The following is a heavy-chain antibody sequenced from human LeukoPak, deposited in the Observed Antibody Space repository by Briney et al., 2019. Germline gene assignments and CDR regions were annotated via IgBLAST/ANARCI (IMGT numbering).Heavy chain of an antibody. CDR3: ARESEYPYYFDY. CDR1: GFTFSTYA. Sequence: GGSLRLSCAASGFTFSTYAMSWVRQAPGKGLEWVSAISVSAGSTYYADSVKGRFTISRDNSKNTLYLQMNSLRAEDTAVYYCARESEYPYYFDYWGQGTLVTVSS. J-gene: IGHJ4*02. D-gene: IGHD6-6*01. V-gene: IGHV3-23*01. CDR2: ISVSAGST.